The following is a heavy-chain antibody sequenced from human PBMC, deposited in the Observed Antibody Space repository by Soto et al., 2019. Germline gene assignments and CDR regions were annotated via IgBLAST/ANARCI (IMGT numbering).Heavy chain of an antibody. Sequence: PGESLKISCKGSVYSFTSYWISWVRQMPGKGLEWMGRIDPSDSYTNYSPSFQGHVTISADKSISTAYLQWSSLKASDTAMYYCARHGRYYDSSGYYSHDAFDIWGQGTMVTVSS. CDR3: ARHGRYYDSSGYYSHDAFDI. J-gene: IGHJ3*02. CDR2: IDPSDSYT. V-gene: IGHV5-10-1*01. D-gene: IGHD3-22*01. CDR1: VYSFTSYW.